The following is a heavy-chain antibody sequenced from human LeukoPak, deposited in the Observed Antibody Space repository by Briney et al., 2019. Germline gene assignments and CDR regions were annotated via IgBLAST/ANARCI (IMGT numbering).Heavy chain of an antibody. V-gene: IGHV1-69*02. CDR2: IIPILGIA. CDR3: ARAWGTVVTMTLNDAFDI. Sequence: SVKVSCKASGGTFSSYTISWVRQAPGQGLEWMGRIIPILGIANYSKPFQGRVTIIADKSTSTAYMELNSLRSEDTAVYYCARAWGTVVTMTLNDAFDIWGQGTMVTVSS. CDR1: GGTFSSYT. J-gene: IGHJ3*02. D-gene: IGHD4-23*01.